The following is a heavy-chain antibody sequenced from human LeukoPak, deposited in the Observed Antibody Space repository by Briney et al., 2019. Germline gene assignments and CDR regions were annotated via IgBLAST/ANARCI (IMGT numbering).Heavy chain of an antibody. Sequence: PSETLTLTCTVSGGSISSSSYYWAWIRQPPGKGLEWICSMYYSGSTYYNPSLKSRVTISVDRSKNQFSLKLSSVTAADTAVYYCARGELDPNSYHYYGMDVWRQGTTVTVS. V-gene: IGHV4-39*01. CDR3: ARGELDPNSYHYYGMDV. J-gene: IGHJ6*02. CDR2: MYYSGST. D-gene: IGHD3-3*02. CDR1: GGSISSSSYY.